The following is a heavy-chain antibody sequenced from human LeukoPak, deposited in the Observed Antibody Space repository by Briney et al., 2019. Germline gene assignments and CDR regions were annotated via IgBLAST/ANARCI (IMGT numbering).Heavy chain of an antibody. Sequence: SGGSLRLSCAASGFTFSSYAMSWVRQAPGKGLEWVSDISGSGGSTYYADSVKGRFTISRDNSKNTLYLQMNSLRAEDTAVYYCARGPKLAAPGTGGGYWGQGTLVTVSS. CDR2: ISGSGGST. CDR3: ARGPKLAAPGTGGGY. V-gene: IGHV3-23*01. CDR1: GFTFSSYA. D-gene: IGHD6-13*01. J-gene: IGHJ4*02.